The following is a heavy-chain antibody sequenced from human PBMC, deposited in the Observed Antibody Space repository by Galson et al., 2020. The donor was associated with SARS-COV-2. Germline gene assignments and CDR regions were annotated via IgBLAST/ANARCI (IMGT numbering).Heavy chain of an antibody. CDR2: ISSSSSTI. D-gene: IGHD3-16*01. CDR1: GFTFSSYS. J-gene: IGHJ4*02. V-gene: IGHV3-48*04. CDR3: ARERFGFDY. Sequence: GESLKISCAASGFTFSSYSMNWVRQAPGKGLEWVSYISSSSSTIYYADSVKGRFTISRDNAKNSLYLQMNSLRAEDTAVYYCARERFGFDYWGQGTLVTVSS.